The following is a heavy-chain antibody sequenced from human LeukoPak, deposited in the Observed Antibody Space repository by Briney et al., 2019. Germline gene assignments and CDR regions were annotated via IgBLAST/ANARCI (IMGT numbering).Heavy chain of an antibody. CDR1: RFTFINYA. Sequence: PGGSLRLSCAASRFTFINYAMSWVRQAPGKGLEWVSVISGSGGTTYYADSVKGRFTISRDNSKNTLYLQMNSLRAEDTAVYYCAKHLYSVVGATIDYYYGMDVWGQGTTVTVSS. D-gene: IGHD1-26*01. CDR2: ISGSGGTT. V-gene: IGHV3-23*01. J-gene: IGHJ6*02. CDR3: AKHLYSVVGATIDYYYGMDV.